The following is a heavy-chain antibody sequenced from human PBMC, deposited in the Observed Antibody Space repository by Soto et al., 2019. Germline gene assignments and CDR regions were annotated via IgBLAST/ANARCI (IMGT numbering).Heavy chain of an antibody. CDR1: GYTLSEVS. CDR3: AIAAYCSGATCYSGYNWFDP. Sequence: ASVKVSCKVSGYTLSEVSIHWVRQTPGKGLEWMGGFDPENDETSYAQKFQGRVTLTEDTSTDTAYLELSSLRSEDTAIYYCAIAAYCSGATCYSGYNWFDPWGQGTQGTVSS. CDR2: FDPENDET. V-gene: IGHV1-24*01. J-gene: IGHJ5*02. D-gene: IGHD2-2*01.